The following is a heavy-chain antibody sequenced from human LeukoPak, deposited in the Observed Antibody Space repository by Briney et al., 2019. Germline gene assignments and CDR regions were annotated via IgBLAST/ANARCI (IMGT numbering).Heavy chain of an antibody. CDR2: TSGSGGST. Sequence: GGSLRLSCAASGFTLNYYSLSWVRQAPGKGLEWVSATSGSGGSTYYADSVKGRFTISRDNSKNTLYLQMNSLRAEDTAVYYCAKSQQQLISWFDPWGQGTLVTVSS. J-gene: IGHJ5*02. CDR3: AKSQQQLISWFDP. V-gene: IGHV3-23*01. D-gene: IGHD6-13*01. CDR1: GFTLNYYS.